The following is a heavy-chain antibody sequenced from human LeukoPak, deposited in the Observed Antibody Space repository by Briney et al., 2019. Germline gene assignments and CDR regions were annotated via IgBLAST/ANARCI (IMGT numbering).Heavy chain of an antibody. CDR1: GYSFTSYW. J-gene: IGHJ4*02. Sequence: RHGESLQISCKGSGYSFTSYWIVWVRQMPGKGLEWMGIIYSGDSDAKYGPSFQGQVTISADKSISTAYLQWSSLKASDTAMYYCARRSSIPTRLFDFWGQGTLVTVSS. CDR3: ARRSSIPTRLFDF. CDR2: IYSGDSDA. D-gene: IGHD6-6*01. V-gene: IGHV5-51*01.